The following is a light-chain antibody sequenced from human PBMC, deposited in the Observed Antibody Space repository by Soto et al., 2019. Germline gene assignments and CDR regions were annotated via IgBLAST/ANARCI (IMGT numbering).Light chain of an antibody. V-gene: IGKV1-39*01. Sequence: DIQMTQSPSSLSASVGDRVTITCRASQSISSHLNWYQQKPGKAPKLLIYAASSLQSGVPSRFSGSGSGTDFTLTISSLQPEDFATYYCQQSYSTPRTFGQGTKLEIK. CDR3: QQSYSTPRT. CDR1: QSISSH. J-gene: IGKJ2*01. CDR2: AAS.